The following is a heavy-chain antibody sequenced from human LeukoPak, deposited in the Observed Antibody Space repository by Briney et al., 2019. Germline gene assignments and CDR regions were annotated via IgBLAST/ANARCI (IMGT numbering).Heavy chain of an antibody. V-gene: IGHV3-74*03. CDR3: ARGRGYSFGWIGEKLLDY. J-gene: IGHJ4*02. Sequence: GGSLRLSCTASTRYFTNYWMHWVRQVPGKGLVWVSRINSDGSSTTYADSVKGRFTISRDNAKNTLYLQMNSLRAEDTAVYYCARGRGYSFGWIGEKLLDYWGQGTLVTVSS. CDR1: TRYFTNYW. D-gene: IGHD5-18*01. CDR2: INSDGSST.